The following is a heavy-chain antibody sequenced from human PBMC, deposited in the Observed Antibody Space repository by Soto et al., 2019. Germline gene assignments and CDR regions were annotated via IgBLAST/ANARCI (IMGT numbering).Heavy chain of an antibody. CDR2: IIPIFGTA. V-gene: IGHV1-69*01. Sequence: QVQLVQSGAEVKKPGSSVKVSGKASGGTFSSYAISWVRQAPGQGLEWMGGIIPIFGTANYAQKFQGRVTITADESTSTAYMELSSLRSEDTAVYYCARDLDYYDSSGPGAFDIWGQGTMVTVSS. J-gene: IGHJ3*02. CDR1: GGTFSSYA. D-gene: IGHD3-22*01. CDR3: ARDLDYYDSSGPGAFDI.